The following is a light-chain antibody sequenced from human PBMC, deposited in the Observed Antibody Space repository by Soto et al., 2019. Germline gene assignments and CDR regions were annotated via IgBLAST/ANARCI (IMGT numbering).Light chain of an antibody. CDR1: QNIGNF. CDR3: QQRTTWPPLFA. V-gene: IGKV3-11*01. J-gene: IGKJ3*01. CDR2: DAS. Sequence: EIVLTQSPSNMSLSPGERATLSCRASQNIGNFLAWYQHKPGQAPRLLIYDASKRAPGIPARFSGSGSGTDFPLTNSSLEPADFAVYYCQQRTTWPPLFAFGPGTRVDI.